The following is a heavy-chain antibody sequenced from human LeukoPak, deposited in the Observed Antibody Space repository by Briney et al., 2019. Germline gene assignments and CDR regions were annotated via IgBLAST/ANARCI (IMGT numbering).Heavy chain of an antibody. J-gene: IGHJ4*02. CDR3: ARGPPRSGRYLPFDS. CDR1: GFTFSSYS. D-gene: IGHD2-15*01. V-gene: IGHV3-21*01. Sequence: KPGGTLRVSCAASGFTFSSYSMNWVGQALGKGLEWVSSFSSNRIHIYYAESVKGRFTISRYNAKNSLNLQMNSLRVEDTAVYYCARGPPRSGRYLPFDSWGQGTLVTVSS. CDR2: FSSNRIHI.